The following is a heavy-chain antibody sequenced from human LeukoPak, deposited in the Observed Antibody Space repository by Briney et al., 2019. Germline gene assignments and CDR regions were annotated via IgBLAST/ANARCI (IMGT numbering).Heavy chain of an antibody. J-gene: IGHJ4*02. D-gene: IGHD6-13*01. Sequence: PGGSLRLSCAASGFTFSNFWMHWVRQAPGKGLVWVSRINSDGSSTTYADSVKGRFTISRDNAKNTLYLQMNSLRAEDTAVYYCARDWYTTAAAASDYWGQGTLVTVSS. CDR1: GFTFSNFW. CDR3: ARDWYTTAAAASDY. V-gene: IGHV3-74*01. CDR2: INSDGSST.